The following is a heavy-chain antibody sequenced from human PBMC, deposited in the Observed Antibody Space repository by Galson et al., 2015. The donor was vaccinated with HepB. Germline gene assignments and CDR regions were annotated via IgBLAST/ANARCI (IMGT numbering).Heavy chain of an antibody. J-gene: IGHJ3*02. V-gene: IGHV1-46*01. D-gene: IGHD2-2*01. CDR1: GYTFSTYY. Sequence: CKASGYTFSTYYIHWVRQAPGQGLEWMGIINPSGGRTTYAQKFQDRVTMTRDTSTSTVYMELSSLRSEDTAVYYCATIRVGYCITTSCKADDFDIWGQGTMVTVSS. CDR2: INPSGGRT. CDR3: ATIRVGYCITTSCKADDFDI.